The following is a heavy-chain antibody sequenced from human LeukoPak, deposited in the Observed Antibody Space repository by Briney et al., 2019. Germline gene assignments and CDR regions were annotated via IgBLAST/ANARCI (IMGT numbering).Heavy chain of an antibody. CDR3: ARLYDHLEY. J-gene: IGHJ4*02. V-gene: IGHV4-39*01. CDR1: GGSISSSGYY. CDR2: IYYSGST. D-gene: IGHD3-3*01. Sequence: SETLSLTCTVSGGSISSSGYYWGWIRQPPGKGLEWIGNIYYSGSTYYNPSLKSRVTISVDTSKNQFSLKLSSVTAADTAVYYCARLYDHLEYWGQGTLVTVSS.